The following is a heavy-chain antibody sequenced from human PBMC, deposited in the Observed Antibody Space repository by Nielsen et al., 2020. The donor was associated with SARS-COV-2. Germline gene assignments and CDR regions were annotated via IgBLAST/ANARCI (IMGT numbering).Heavy chain of an antibody. D-gene: IGHD3-3*01. Sequence: ASVKVSCKASGYTFTSYGISWVRQAPGQGLEWMGWISAYNGNTNYAQKLQGRVTMTTDTSTSTAYMELGSLRSDDTAVYYCARDGGVVDFWSGYYSGMDVWGQGTTVTVSS. CDR2: ISAYNGNT. CDR1: GYTFTSYG. J-gene: IGHJ6*02. CDR3: ARDGGVVDFWSGYYSGMDV. V-gene: IGHV1-18*01.